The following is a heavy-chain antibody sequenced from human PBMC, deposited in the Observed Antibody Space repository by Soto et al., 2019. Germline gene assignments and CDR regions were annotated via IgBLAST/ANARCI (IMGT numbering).Heavy chain of an antibody. CDR2: ISYNGNNK. CDR1: GFSISTYA. J-gene: IGHJ3*02. D-gene: IGHD1-26*01. CDR3: ARRSFPYSGSPLEPWSDALDI. V-gene: IGHV3-30*04. Sequence: QVQLVESGGGVVQPGRSLRLSCAASGFSISTYALHWVRQAPGQGPEWVAIISYNGNNKHYADSVKGRFTISRDNSKNTVDLQMNSLRVEDTAMYYCARRSFPYSGSPLEPWSDALDIWGQGTMVTVSS.